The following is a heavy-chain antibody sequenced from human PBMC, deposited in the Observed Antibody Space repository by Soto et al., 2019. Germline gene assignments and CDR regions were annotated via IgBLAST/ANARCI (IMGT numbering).Heavy chain of an antibody. D-gene: IGHD3-10*01. CDR2: IYTDGTT. Sequence: PGGSLRLSCVASGFTVATNYMSWVRQAPGKGLEWVSVIYTDGTTHYADSVKGRFTISRDNSKNTVYLQMNSLRAEDTAVFFCASAPFASGSHLHNAIDIWGQGTMVTDSS. CDR1: GFTVATNY. J-gene: IGHJ3*02. V-gene: IGHV3-53*01. CDR3: ASAPFASGSHLHNAIDI.